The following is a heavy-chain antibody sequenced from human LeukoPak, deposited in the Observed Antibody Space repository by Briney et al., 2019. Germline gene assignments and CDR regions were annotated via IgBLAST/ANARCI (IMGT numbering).Heavy chain of an antibody. Sequence: SVKVFCKASGGTFSSYAISWVRQAPGQGLEWMGGIIPIFGTANYAQKFQGRVTITADESTSTAYMELSSLRSEDTAVYYCARDQGERHAFDIWGQGTMVTVSS. J-gene: IGHJ3*02. D-gene: IGHD3-10*01. CDR1: GGTFSSYA. CDR3: ARDQGERHAFDI. V-gene: IGHV1-69*13. CDR2: IIPIFGTA.